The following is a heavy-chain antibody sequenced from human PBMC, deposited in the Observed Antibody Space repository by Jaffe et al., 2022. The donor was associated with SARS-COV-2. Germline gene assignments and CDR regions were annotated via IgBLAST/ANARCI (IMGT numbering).Heavy chain of an antibody. V-gene: IGHV3-9*01. CDR3: AKGARYFDWLPTGDDY. J-gene: IGHJ4*02. CDR1: GFTFDDYA. Sequence: EVQLVESGGGLVQPGRSLRLSCAASGFTFDDYAMHWVRQAPGKGLEWVSGISWNSGSIGYADSVKGRFTISRDNAKNSLYLQMNSLRAEDTALYYCAKGARYFDWLPTGDDYWGQGTLVTVSS. CDR2: ISWNSGSI. D-gene: IGHD3-9*01.